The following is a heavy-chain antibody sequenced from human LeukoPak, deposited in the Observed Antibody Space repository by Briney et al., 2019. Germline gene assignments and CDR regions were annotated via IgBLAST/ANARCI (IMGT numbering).Heavy chain of an antibody. J-gene: IGHJ6*03. CDR2: ISSSSSYL. D-gene: IGHD6-19*01. CDR3: ARDGSSGWYRGYYYYMDV. V-gene: IGHV3-21*01. CDR1: GFTFSSYS. Sequence: GGSLRLSCAASGFTFSSYSMNWVRQAPGKGLEWVSSISSSSSYLYYADSVKGRFTISRDNAKNSLYLQMNSLRAEDTAVYYCARDGSSGWYRGYYYYMDVWGKGTTVTVSS.